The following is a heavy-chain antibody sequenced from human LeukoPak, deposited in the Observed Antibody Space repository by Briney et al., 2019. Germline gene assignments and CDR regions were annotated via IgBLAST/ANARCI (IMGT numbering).Heavy chain of an antibody. Sequence: GGSLRLSCAASGFTFSSYTMHWVRQAPGKGLKYVSAISSNGGSTYYANSVKGRFTISRDNSKNTLYLQMGSLRAEDMAVYYCARWRHSSGYYYDDGGQGTLVTVSA. J-gene: IGHJ4*02. CDR3: ARWRHSSGYYYDD. D-gene: IGHD3-22*01. CDR1: GFTFSSYT. CDR2: ISSNGGST. V-gene: IGHV3-64*01.